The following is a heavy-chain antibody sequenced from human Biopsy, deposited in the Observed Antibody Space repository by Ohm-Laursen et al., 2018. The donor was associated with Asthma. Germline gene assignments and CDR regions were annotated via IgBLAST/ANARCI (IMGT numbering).Heavy chain of an antibody. J-gene: IGHJ3*02. CDR2: ISKDASTQ. CDR3: VRDGTDDAFDI. D-gene: IGHD1-1*01. Sequence: SLRPSCSASGFSFSNFAIHWVRQAPGKGLEWVGVISKDASTQDYTDSVKGRFTMARDNSKNTLDLQMNSLREEDTAVYYCVRDGTDDAFDIWGQGTVVSVSS. CDR1: GFSFSNFA. V-gene: IGHV3-30*10.